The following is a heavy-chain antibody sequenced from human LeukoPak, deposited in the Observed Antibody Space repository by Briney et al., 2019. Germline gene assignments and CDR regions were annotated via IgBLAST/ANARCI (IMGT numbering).Heavy chain of an antibody. CDR3: ARGAGADYGGNPIDY. CDR2: ISSSGSTI. J-gene: IGHJ4*02. CDR1: GFTFSSYE. Sequence: GGSLRLSCAASGFTFSSYEMNWVRQAPGKGLEWVSYISSSGSTIYYADSVKGRFTISRDNAKNSLYLQMNSLRAEDTAVYYCARGAGADYGGNPIDYWGQGTLVTVSS. D-gene: IGHD4-23*01. V-gene: IGHV3-48*03.